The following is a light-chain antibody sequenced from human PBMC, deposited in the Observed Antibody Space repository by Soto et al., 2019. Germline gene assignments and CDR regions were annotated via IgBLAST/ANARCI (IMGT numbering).Light chain of an antibody. CDR2: GAS. CDR1: QSVSSN. CDR3: QQYNNWPELT. Sequence: EIVMTQSPATLSVSPGERATLSCRASQSVSSNLDWYQQKPGQAPRLLIYGASTRATGIPARFSGSGSGTEFTLTISSLQSEDFAVYYCQQYNNWPELTFGGGTKVEIK. V-gene: IGKV3-15*01. J-gene: IGKJ4*01.